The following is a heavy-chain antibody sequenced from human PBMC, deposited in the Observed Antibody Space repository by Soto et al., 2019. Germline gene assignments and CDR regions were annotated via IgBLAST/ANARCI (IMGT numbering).Heavy chain of an antibody. J-gene: IGHJ4*02. Sequence: GGSLRLSCAASGFTFSSYAMSWVRQAPGKGLEWVSAISGSGGSTYYADSVKGRFTISRDNSKNTLYLQMNSLRAEDTAVYYCAKDAGRGYSYGYRGDYWGQGTLVTVSS. CDR3: AKDAGRGYSYGYRGDY. V-gene: IGHV3-23*01. CDR1: GFTFSSYA. D-gene: IGHD5-18*01. CDR2: ISGSGGST.